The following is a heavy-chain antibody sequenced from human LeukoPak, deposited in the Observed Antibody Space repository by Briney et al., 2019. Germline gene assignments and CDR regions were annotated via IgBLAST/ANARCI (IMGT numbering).Heavy chain of an antibody. Sequence: SETLSLTCAVSGGSISSGGYYWSWIRQPPGKGLEWIGEINHSGSTNYNPSLKSRVTISVDTSKNQFSLKLSSVTAADTAVYYCARNNYDFWSYYFDYWGQGTLVTVSS. CDR1: GGSISSGGYY. CDR2: INHSGST. J-gene: IGHJ4*02. V-gene: IGHV4-34*01. CDR3: ARNNYDFWSYYFDY. D-gene: IGHD3-3*01.